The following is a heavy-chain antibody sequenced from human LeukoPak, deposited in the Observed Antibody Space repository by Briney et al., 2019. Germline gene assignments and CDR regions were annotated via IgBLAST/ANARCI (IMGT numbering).Heavy chain of an antibody. D-gene: IGHD3-16*01. CDR2: ISAYNGNT. CDR1: GGTFSSYA. J-gene: IGHJ6*03. CDR3: ARAAGGSYYYYMDV. V-gene: IGHV1-18*01. Sequence: ASVKVSCKASGGTFSSYAISWVRQAPGQGLEWMGWISAYNGNTNYAQKLQGRVTMTTDTSTSTAYMELRSLRSDDTAVYYCARAAGGSYYYYMDVWGKGTTVTVSS.